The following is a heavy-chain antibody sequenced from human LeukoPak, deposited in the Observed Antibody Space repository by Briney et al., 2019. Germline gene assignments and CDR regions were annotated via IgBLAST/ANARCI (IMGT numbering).Heavy chain of an antibody. V-gene: IGHV3-23*01. J-gene: IGHJ4*02. CDR3: AKCGYSYGPFDY. CDR1: GFTFSSYA. CDR2: ISGSGGST. Sequence: GESLKISCAASGFTFSSYAMSWVRQAPGKGLEWVSAISGSGGSTYYADSVKGRFTISRDNSKNTLYLQMNSLRAEDTAVYYCAKCGYSYGPFDYWGQGTLVTVST. D-gene: IGHD5-18*01.